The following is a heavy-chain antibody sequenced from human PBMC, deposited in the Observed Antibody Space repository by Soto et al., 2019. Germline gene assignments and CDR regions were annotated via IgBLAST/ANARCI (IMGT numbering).Heavy chain of an antibody. CDR3: ARGGRRFDYDFWRGYPTAYYYYGMDV. CDR1: GGSISSYY. CDR2: IYYSGST. J-gene: IGHJ6*02. Sequence: SETLSLTCTVSGGSISSYYWSWIRQPPGKGLEWIGYIYYSGSTNYNPSLKSRVTISVDTSKNQFSLKLSSVTAADTAVYYCARGGRRFDYDFWRGYPTAYYYYGMDVWGQGTTVTVSS. V-gene: IGHV4-59*01. D-gene: IGHD3-3*01.